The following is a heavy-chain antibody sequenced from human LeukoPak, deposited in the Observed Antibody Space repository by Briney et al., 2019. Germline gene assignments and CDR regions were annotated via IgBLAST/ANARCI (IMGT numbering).Heavy chain of an antibody. CDR1: GYSFTSYW. D-gene: IGHD2-15*01. J-gene: IGHJ6*02. CDR3: ARRGYCSGGSCYSGTEGYYYYGMDV. Sequence: GESLKISCKGSGYSFTSYWISWVRQMPGKGLEWMGRIDPSDSYTNYSPSFQGHVTIPADKSISTAYLQWSSLKASDTAMYYCARRGYCSGGSCYSGTEGYYYYGMDVWGQGTTVTVSS. CDR2: IDPSDSYT. V-gene: IGHV5-10-1*01.